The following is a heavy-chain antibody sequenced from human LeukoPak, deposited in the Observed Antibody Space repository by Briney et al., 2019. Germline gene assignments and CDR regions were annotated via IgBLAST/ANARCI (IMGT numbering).Heavy chain of an antibody. CDR3: AKDRLREENGMDV. J-gene: IGHJ6*02. V-gene: IGHV3-30*18. CDR2: ISYDGSNK. CDR1: GFTFSSYG. Sequence: GGSLRLSCAASGFTFSSYGMHWVRQAPGKGLEWVAVISYDGSNKYYADSVKGRFTISRDNSKNTLYLQMNSLRAEDTAVYYCAKDRLREENGMDVWGQGTTVTVSS. D-gene: IGHD4-17*01.